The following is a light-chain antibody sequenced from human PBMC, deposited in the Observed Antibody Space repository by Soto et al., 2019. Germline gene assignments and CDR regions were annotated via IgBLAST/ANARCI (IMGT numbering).Light chain of an antibody. J-gene: IGKJ1*01. Sequence: EILMTQSPATLSVSPGARAPLSWRASQSVSNNLAWYQQRPGQAPRLLIYGASTRATGIPARFSGSGSGTEFTLTISSLEPEDFAVYYCQQRSNWPWTFGQGTKVDI. CDR2: GAS. V-gene: IGKV3-15*01. CDR1: QSVSNN. CDR3: QQRSNWPWT.